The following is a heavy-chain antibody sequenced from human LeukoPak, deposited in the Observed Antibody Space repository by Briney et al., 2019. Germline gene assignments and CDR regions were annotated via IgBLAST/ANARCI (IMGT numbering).Heavy chain of an antibody. CDR2: INHSGST. V-gene: IGHV4-34*01. J-gene: IGHJ3*02. CDR3: ARDSPDAFDI. Sequence: SETLSLTCAVYGGSFSGYYWSWIRQPPGKGLEWIGEINHSGSTNYNPSLKSRVTISVDTSKNQFSLKLSSVTAADTAVYYCARDSPDAFDIWGQGTMVTVSS. CDR1: GGSFSGYY.